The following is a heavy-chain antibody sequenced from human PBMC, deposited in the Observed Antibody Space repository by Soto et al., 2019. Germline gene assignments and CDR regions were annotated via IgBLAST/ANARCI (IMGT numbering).Heavy chain of an antibody. D-gene: IGHD6-19*01. CDR1: GGTFSSYA. Sequence: SVKVSCKASGGTFSSYAISWVRQAPGQGLEWMGGIIPIFGTANYAQKFQGRVTITADESTSTAYMELSSLRSEDTAVYYCARGPRQWLVTYYGMDVWGQGTTVTVSS. CDR3: ARGPRQWLVTYYGMDV. CDR2: IIPIFGTA. V-gene: IGHV1-69*13. J-gene: IGHJ6*02.